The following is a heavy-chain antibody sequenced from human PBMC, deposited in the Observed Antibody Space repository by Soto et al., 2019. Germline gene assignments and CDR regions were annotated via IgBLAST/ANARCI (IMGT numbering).Heavy chain of an antibody. J-gene: IGHJ3*02. V-gene: IGHV3-33*01. D-gene: IGHD2-15*01. CDR1: GFTFSSYG. CDR2: IWYDGSNK. CDR3: ARDESLRYCSGGSCYPDAFDI. Sequence: GGSLRLSCAASGFTFSSYGMHWVRQAPGKGLEWVAVIWYDGSNKYYADSVKGRFTISRDNSKNTLYLQMNSLRAEDTAVYYCARDESLRYCSGGSCYPDAFDIWGQGTMVTVSS.